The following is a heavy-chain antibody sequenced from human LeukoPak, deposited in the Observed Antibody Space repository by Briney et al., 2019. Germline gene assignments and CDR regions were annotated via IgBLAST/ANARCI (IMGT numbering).Heavy chain of an antibody. CDR2: IYHSGST. CDR1: GYSISSDYY. J-gene: IGHJ4*02. CDR3: AREKWELGIN. D-gene: IGHD1-26*01. Sequence: KPSETLSLTCTVSGYSISSDYYWGWIRQPPGKGLEWIGSIYHSGSTYYNPSLKSRVTISVDTSKNQFSLKLSSVTAADTAVYYCAREKWELGINWGQGTLVTVSS. V-gene: IGHV4-38-2*02.